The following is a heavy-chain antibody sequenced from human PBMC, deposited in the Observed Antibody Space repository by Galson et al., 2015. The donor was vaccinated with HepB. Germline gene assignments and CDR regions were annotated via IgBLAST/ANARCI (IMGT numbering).Heavy chain of an antibody. CDR2: ISAYNGNT. CDR3: ARDVGEGLWFGESFGY. V-gene: IGHV1-18*04. CDR1: GYTFTSYG. J-gene: IGHJ4*02. D-gene: IGHD3-10*01. Sequence: SCKASGYTFTSYGISWVRQAPGQELEWMGWISAYNGNTNYAQKLQGRVTMTTDTSTSTAYMELRSLRSDDTAVYYCARDVGEGLWFGESFGYWGQGTLVTVSS.